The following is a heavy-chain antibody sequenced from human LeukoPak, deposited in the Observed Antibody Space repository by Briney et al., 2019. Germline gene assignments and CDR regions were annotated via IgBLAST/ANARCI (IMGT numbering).Heavy chain of an antibody. Sequence: GGSLRLSCAASGFTFSSYAMHWVRQAPGKGLEYVSALSSNGVSTYYANSVKGRFTASRDNSKNTLYLQMGSLRAEDIAVYYCARDADWGSPLYYFDYWGQGTLVTVSS. J-gene: IGHJ4*02. CDR2: LSSNGVST. V-gene: IGHV3-64*01. D-gene: IGHD7-27*01. CDR1: GFTFSSYA. CDR3: ARDADWGSPLYYFDY.